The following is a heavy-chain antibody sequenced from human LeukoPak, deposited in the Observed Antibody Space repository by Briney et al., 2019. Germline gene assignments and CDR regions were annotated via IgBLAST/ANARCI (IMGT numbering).Heavy chain of an antibody. J-gene: IGHJ4*02. V-gene: IGHV3-43*01. D-gene: IGHD3-16*01. CDR3: AKDSDGGAVDY. CDR1: GFTFDDYT. Sequence: PGGSLRLSCAASGFTFDDYTMQWVRPAPGKGLEWVSLISWDGGSTYYADSVKGRFTISRDNSKNSLYLQMNSLRTEDTALYYCAKDSDGGAVDYWGQGTLVTVSS. CDR2: ISWDGGST.